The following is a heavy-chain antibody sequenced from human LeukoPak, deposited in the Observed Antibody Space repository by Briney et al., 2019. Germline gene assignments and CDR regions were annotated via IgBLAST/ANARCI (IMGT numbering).Heavy chain of an antibody. CDR2: IDTDGRTT. CDR1: GYSFSRYW. D-gene: IGHD6-19*01. J-gene: IGHJ4*02. Sequence: PGGSLRLSCAASGYSFSRYWMHWVRQVPGQGLVWVSRIDTDGRTTDYADSVRGRFTIYRDNVQNTLYLQMQSLTAEDTAVYYCARDVAGARSYWGQGALVSVSS. V-gene: IGHV3-74*01. CDR3: ARDVAGARSY.